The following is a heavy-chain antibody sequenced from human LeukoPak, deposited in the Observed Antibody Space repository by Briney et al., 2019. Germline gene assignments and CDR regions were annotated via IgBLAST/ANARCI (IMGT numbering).Heavy chain of an antibody. CDR2: IWFDGTEK. D-gene: IGHD3-22*01. Sequence: GGSLRLSCAASGLTFRNYAMHWVRQAPGGRREWVAVIWFDGTEKYYAASVMGRFTISRDSSESTLYLQMNGLRTEDTAVYYCARVNGPNSGYYYTLDLWGQGTPVTVSS. CDR3: ARVNGPNSGYYYTLDL. CDR1: GLTFRNYA. J-gene: IGHJ5*02. V-gene: IGHV3-33*01.